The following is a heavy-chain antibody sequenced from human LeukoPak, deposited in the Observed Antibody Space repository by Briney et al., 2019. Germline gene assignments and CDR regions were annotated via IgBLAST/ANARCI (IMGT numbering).Heavy chain of an antibody. V-gene: IGHV3-23*01. Sequence: GGSLRLSCAASGFTSSSYAMSWVRQAPGKGLEWVSAISGSGGSTYYADSVKGRFTISRDNSKNTLYLQMNSLRAEDTAVYYCARGRRTVNYYYYMDVWGKGTTVTVSS. D-gene: IGHD3-22*01. J-gene: IGHJ6*03. CDR1: GFTSSSYA. CDR3: ARGRRTVNYYYYMDV. CDR2: ISGSGGST.